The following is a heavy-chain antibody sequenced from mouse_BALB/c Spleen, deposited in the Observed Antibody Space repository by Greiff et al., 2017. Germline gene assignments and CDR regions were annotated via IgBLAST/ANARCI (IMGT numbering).Heavy chain of an antibody. CDR2: ISSGSSTI. Sequence: EVHLVESGGGLVQPGGSRKLSCAASGFTFSSFGMHWVRQAPEKGLEWVAYISSGSSTIYYADTVKGRFTISRDNPKNTLFLQMTSLRSEDTAMYYCARYDTGAMDYWGQGTSVTVSS. V-gene: IGHV5-17*02. J-gene: IGHJ4*01. D-gene: IGHD2-12*01. CDR3: ARYDTGAMDY. CDR1: GFTFSSFG.